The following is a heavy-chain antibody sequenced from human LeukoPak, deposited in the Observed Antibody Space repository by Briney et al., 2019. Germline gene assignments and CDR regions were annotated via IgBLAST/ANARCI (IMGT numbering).Heavy chain of an antibody. J-gene: IGHJ4*02. D-gene: IGHD3-10*01. Sequence: SETLSLTCAGYGGSFSGYYWSWIRQPPGKGLEWIGEINHSGSTNYNPSLKSRVTISVDTSKNQFSLKLSSVTAADTAVYYCARGPSDGSGSYYFDYWGQGTLVTVSS. CDR1: GGSFSGYY. CDR3: ARGPSDGSGSYYFDY. CDR2: INHSGST. V-gene: IGHV4-34*01.